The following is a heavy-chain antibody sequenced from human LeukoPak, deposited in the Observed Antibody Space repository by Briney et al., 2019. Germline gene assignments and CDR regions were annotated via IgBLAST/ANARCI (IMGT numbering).Heavy chain of an antibody. J-gene: IGHJ1*01. V-gene: IGHV1-69*05. CDR1: GGTFSSYA. CDR2: IIPMFGTG. CDR3: ARVACSGGSCYFEYFQH. D-gene: IGHD2-15*01. Sequence: SVKVSCKASGGTFSSYAISWVRQAPGQGVEGMGGIIPMFGTGNYAQKFQGRVTITTDDSTSTAYMELSSLRSEDTAVYYCARVACSGGSCYFEYFQHWGQGTLVTVSS.